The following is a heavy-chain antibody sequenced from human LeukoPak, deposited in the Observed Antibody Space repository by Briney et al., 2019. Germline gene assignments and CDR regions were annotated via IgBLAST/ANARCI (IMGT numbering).Heavy chain of an antibody. Sequence: SETLSLTCTVSGGSISSGSYYWSWLRQPAGKGLEWIGRIYTSGSTNYNPSLKSRVTISVDTSKNQFSLKLSSVTAADTAVYYCASSEVSVGAPDYWGQGTLVTVSS. CDR3: ASSEVSVGAPDY. J-gene: IGHJ4*02. V-gene: IGHV4-61*02. CDR1: GGSISSGSYY. D-gene: IGHD1-26*01. CDR2: IYTSGST.